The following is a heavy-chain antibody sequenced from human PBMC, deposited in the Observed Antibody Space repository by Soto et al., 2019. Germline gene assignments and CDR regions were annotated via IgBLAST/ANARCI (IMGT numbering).Heavy chain of an antibody. D-gene: IGHD3-16*01. CDR1: GYTFTSYD. Sequence: ASVKVSCKASGYTFTSYDINWVRQAPGQGLEWMGWMNPNTGNTGYAQKFQGRVTMTRNTSITTAYMELNSLRSEDTAVYYCAREGEMPYYYYGLDVWGQGTTVTVSS. CDR2: MNPNTGNT. CDR3: AREGEMPYYYYGLDV. V-gene: IGHV1-8*01. J-gene: IGHJ6*02.